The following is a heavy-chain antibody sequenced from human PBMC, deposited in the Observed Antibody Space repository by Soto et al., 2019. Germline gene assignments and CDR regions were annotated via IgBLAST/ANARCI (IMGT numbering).Heavy chain of an antibody. D-gene: IGHD3-22*01. J-gene: IGHJ4*02. Sequence: GGSLRLSCAASGFTFSSYAMSWVRQAPGKGLEWVSAISGSGGSTYYADSVKGRFTISRDNSKNTLYLQMNSLRAEGTAVYYCAKDKAYYYDSSGSYDAQGFPPFDYWGQGTLVTVSS. V-gene: IGHV3-23*01. CDR1: GFTFSSYA. CDR2: ISGSGGST. CDR3: AKDKAYYYDSSGSYDAQGFPPFDY.